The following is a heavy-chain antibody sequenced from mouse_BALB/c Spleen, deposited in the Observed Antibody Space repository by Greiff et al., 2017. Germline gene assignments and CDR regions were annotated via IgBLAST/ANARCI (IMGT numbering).Heavy chain of an antibody. CDR2: INPSSGYT. Sequence: QVQLQQSGAELARPGASVKMSCKASGYTFTSYTMHWVQQRPGQGLEWIGYINPSSGYTNYNQKFKDKATLTADKSSSTAYMQLSSLTSEDSAVYYCARYLTTATYYAMDYWGQGTSVTVSS. CDR1: GYTFTSYT. J-gene: IGHJ4*01. CDR3: ARYLTTATYYAMDY. D-gene: IGHD1-2*01. V-gene: IGHV1-4*01.